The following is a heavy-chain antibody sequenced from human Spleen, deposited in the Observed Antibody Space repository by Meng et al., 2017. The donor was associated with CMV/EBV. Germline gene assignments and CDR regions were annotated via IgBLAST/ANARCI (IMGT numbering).Heavy chain of an antibody. CDR1: FDSIA. D-gene: IGHD2-15*01. V-gene: IGHV3-23*01. CDR3: ATWGASYCSGGSCARLDY. J-gene: IGHJ4*02. CDR2: MNTNGEST. Sequence: FDSIAMTWAREAPGKGLKGVAAMNTNGESTYYTDSVGGRFTISRDNSRNTLYRQMDSLKAEDAAVYYCATWGASYCSGGSCARLDYWGQGTLVTVSS.